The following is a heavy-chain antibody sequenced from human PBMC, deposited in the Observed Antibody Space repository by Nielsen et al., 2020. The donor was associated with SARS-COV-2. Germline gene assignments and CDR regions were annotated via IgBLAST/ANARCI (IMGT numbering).Heavy chain of an antibody. CDR2: IYWNDDK. D-gene: IGHD2-2*01. CDR1: GFSLSTSGVG. Sequence: SGPTLVKPTQTLTLTCTFSGFSLSTSGVGVGWIRQPPGKALEWLALIYWNDDKRYSPSLKSRLTITKDTSKNQVVLTMTNMDPVDTATYYCAHRDSLGPAAPRRLGFDPWGQGTLVTVSS. CDR3: AHRDSLGPAAPRRLGFDP. J-gene: IGHJ5*02. V-gene: IGHV2-5*01.